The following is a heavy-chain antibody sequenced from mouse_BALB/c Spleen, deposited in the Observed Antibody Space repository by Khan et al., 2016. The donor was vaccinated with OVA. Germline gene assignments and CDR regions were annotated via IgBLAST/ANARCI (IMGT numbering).Heavy chain of an antibody. Sequence: QIQLVQSGPEVKKPGETVKISCKASGYSFTNYGMNWERQAPGKGLKWMGWINTYTGEPTYADDFKGRFAFSLETSASTAYLQINNLKNEDTATYFCASGGYWYFDVWGAGTTVTVSS. J-gene: IGHJ1*01. CDR1: GYSFTNYG. V-gene: IGHV9-3-1*01. D-gene: IGHD1-1*02. CDR3: ASGGYWYFDV. CDR2: INTYTGEP.